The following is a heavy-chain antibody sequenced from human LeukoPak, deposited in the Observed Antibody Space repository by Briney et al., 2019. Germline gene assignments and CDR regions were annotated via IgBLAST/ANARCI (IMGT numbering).Heavy chain of an antibody. CDR3: ASGYSLNYYYGMDV. CDR2: IYSGGST. V-gene: IGHV3-53*01. J-gene: IGHJ6*02. CDR1: GFTVSSNY. D-gene: IGHD5-18*01. Sequence: PGGSLRLSCAASGFTVSSNYMSWVRQAPGKGLEWVSVIYSGGSTYYADSVKGRFTISRDNSKNTLYLQMNSLRAEDTAVYYCASGYSLNYYYGMDVWGQGTTVTVSS.